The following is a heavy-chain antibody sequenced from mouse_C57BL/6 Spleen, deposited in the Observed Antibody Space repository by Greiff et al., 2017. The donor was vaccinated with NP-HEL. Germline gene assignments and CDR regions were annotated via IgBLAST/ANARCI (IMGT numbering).Heavy chain of an antibody. J-gene: IGHJ4*01. CDR2: FHPYNDDT. D-gene: IGHD1-1*01. CDR1: GYTFTTYP. Sequence: LVESGAELVKPGASVKMSCKASGYTFTTYPIEWMKQNHGKSLEWIGNFHPYNDDTKYNEKFKGKATLTVEKSSSTVYLELSRLTSDDSAVYYCARDGYYGSSGMDYWGQGTSVTVSS. CDR3: ARDGYYGSSGMDY. V-gene: IGHV1-47*01.